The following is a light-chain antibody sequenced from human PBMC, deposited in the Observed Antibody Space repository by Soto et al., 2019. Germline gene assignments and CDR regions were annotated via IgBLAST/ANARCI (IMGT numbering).Light chain of an antibody. CDR3: AAWDASLNGYV. J-gene: IGLJ1*01. CDR1: SSNIGSKT. V-gene: IGLV1-44*01. CDR2: SNY. Sequence: QAVVTQPPSASGTPGQRVTISCSGSSSNIGSKTVNWYQQLPGTAPKLLIYSNYQRPSGVPDRFSGSKSGTSASLAISGLQSEDEDDYYCAAWDASLNGYVFGTGTKLTVL.